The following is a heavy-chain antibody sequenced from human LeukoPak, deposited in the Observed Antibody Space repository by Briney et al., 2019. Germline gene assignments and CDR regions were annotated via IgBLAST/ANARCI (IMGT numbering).Heavy chain of an antibody. CDR3: ARDSSSRWGDFQH. CDR2: ISSSSSYI. D-gene: IGHD6-13*01. Sequence: GGSLRLSCAASGFTFSSYSVNWVRQAPGKGLEWVSSISSSSSYIYYADSVKGRFTISRDNAKNSLYLQMNSLRAEDTAVYYCARDSSSRWGDFQHWGQGTLVTVSS. J-gene: IGHJ1*01. V-gene: IGHV3-21*01. CDR1: GFTFSSYS.